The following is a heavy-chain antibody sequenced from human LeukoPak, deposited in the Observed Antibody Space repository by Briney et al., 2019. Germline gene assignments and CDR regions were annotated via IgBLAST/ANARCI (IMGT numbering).Heavy chain of an antibody. J-gene: IGHJ6*03. V-gene: IGHV1-69*13. Sequence: ASVKVSCKASGGTFSSYAISWVRQAPGQGLEWMGGIIPIFGTANYAQKFQGRVTITADESTSTAYMELSSLRSEDTAVYYCARRTGDYYCYYMDVWGKGTTVTVSS. CDR1: GGTFSSYA. CDR2: IIPIFGTA. CDR3: ARRTGDYYCYYMDV.